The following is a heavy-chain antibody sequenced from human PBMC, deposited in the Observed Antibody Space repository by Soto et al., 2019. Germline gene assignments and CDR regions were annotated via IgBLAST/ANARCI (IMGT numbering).Heavy chain of an antibody. V-gene: IGHV3-23*01. CDR1: RFAFYTLA. CDR3: AKHTYSDFWPGHYYYLDF. J-gene: IGHJ4*02. Sequence: PGGALRLSCVTSRFAFYTLALIFFGQSPGGWVEWVSAINAGGGNTHYADSVKGRFTISRDNSKNTLYLQMDSLRAEDTAVYYCAKHTYSDFWPGHYYYLDFWGQGTLVTVSS. CDR2: INAGGGNT. D-gene: IGHD3-3*01.